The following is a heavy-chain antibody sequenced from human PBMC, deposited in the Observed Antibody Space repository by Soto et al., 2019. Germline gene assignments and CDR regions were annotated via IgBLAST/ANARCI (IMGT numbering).Heavy chain of an antibody. V-gene: IGHV4-39*01. CDR3: ARLGRRDSGWYGVVDV. J-gene: IGHJ6*02. CDR2: MDHSGGT. D-gene: IGHD6-19*01. CDR1: GGSLSSNDYY. Sequence: SETLSLTCTVSGGSLSSNDYYWGWIRQPPGKGLEWIGSMDHSGGTYQNPSLKSRVTISVDTSKTQFSLKLNSVTAADTAVYYCARLGRRDSGWYGVVDVWGQGTKVTVSS.